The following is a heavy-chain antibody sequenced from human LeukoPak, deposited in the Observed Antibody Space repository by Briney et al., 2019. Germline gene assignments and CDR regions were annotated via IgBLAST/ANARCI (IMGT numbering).Heavy chain of an antibody. CDR1: GVSISTSY. CDR2: LYYSGSP. Sequence: SETLSLTCTVSGVSISTSYWSWIRQAPGKGLEYIGHLYYSGSPNYNPSLKSRVTISADTSRNEISLKVKSMTAADTAVYYCARRGEGYQFMEVSGKGTTVLVSA. V-gene: IGHV4-59*08. D-gene: IGHD2-2*01. J-gene: IGHJ6*04. CDR3: ARRGEGYQFMEV.